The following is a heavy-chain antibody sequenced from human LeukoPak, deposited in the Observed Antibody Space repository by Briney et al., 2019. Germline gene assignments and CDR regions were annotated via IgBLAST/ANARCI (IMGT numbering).Heavy chain of an antibody. J-gene: IGHJ6*03. Sequence: SLKLSSKASVVTFTTYAITWVRHAPAQGIDWIGVIIPIFVTANYAQKFQGRVTITTDESTSTAYMELSSLRSEDTAVYYCARGADYDFWSGYFGSVYYYMDVWGKGTTVTVSS. CDR2: IIPIFVTA. CDR1: VVTFTTYA. V-gene: IGHV1-69*05. CDR3: ARGADYDFWSGYFGSVYYYMDV. D-gene: IGHD3-3*01.